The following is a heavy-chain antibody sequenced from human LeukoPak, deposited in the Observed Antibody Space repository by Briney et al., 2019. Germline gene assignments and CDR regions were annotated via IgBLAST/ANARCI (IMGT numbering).Heavy chain of an antibody. J-gene: IGHJ4*02. V-gene: IGHV3-23*01. CDR3: AKDRSDSSTWYAGSH. Sequence: GGSLRLSCAASGFTFSSYSMNWVRQAPGKGLEWVSGISGSGDSTDYADSVKGRFTISRDSSKNTLYLQMNGMRAEDTAVYYCAKDRSDSSTWYAGSHWGQGTLVTVSS. D-gene: IGHD6-13*01. CDR1: GFTFSSYS. CDR2: ISGSGDST.